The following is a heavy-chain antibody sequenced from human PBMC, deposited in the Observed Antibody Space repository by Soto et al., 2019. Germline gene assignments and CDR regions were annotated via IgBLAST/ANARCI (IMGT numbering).Heavy chain of an antibody. V-gene: IGHV3-23*01. CDR2: ISGSGGST. Sequence: GGSLRLSCAASGFTFSSYAMSWVRQAPGKGLEWVSAISGSGGSTYYADSVKGRFTISRDNSKNTLYLQMNSLRAEDTAVYYCAKVSIVVVVAATRGRFDYWGQGTLVTVSS. D-gene: IGHD2-15*01. J-gene: IGHJ4*02. CDR1: GFTFSSYA. CDR3: AKVSIVVVVAATRGRFDY.